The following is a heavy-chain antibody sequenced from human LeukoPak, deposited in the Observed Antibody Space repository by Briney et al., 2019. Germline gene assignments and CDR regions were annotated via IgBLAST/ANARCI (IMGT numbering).Heavy chain of an antibody. CDR3: TTVGYDYVWGSYRPYVFDI. V-gene: IGHV3-15*01. CDR1: GFTLSNAS. J-gene: IGHJ3*02. CDR2: IKSKTDGGTT. Sequence: GGSLRMSGAASGFTLSNASLSWVRQAPGKGLEWVGRIKSKTDGGTTDYAAPVKGRFTISRDDSKNTLYLQMNSLKTEDTAVYYCTTVGYDYVWGSYRPYVFDIWGQGTMVTVSS. D-gene: IGHD3-16*02.